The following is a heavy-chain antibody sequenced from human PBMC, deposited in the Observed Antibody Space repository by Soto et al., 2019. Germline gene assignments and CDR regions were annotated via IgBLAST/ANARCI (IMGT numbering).Heavy chain of an antibody. CDR2: IVVGSGNT. CDR1: GFTFTSSA. V-gene: IGHV1-58*01. Sequence: EASVKVSCKASGFTFTSSAVQWVRQARGQRLEWIGWIVVGSGNTNYAQKFQERVTITRDMSTSTAYMELSSLRSEDTAVYYCAAAPVAIQLPNYSYYGTDVWGQGTTVTVSS. J-gene: IGHJ6*02. D-gene: IGHD5-18*01. CDR3: AAAPVAIQLPNYSYYGTDV.